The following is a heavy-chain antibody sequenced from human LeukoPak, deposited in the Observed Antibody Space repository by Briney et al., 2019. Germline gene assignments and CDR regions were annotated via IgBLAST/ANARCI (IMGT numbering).Heavy chain of an antibody. CDR3: ARKYGSGSSDAFDI. J-gene: IGHJ3*02. D-gene: IGHD3-10*01. V-gene: IGHV1-69*04. CDR1: GGSFSSYA. CDR2: IIPILGIA. Sequence: ASVNVSCKASGGSFSSYAISWVRQAAGQGLEWMGRIIPILGIANYAQKFQGRVTITADKSTSTAYIELSSLRSEDTAVYYCARKYGSGSSDAFDIWGQGTMVTVSS.